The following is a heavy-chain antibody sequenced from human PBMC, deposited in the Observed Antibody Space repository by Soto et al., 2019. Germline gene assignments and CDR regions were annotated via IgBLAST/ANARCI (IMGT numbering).Heavy chain of an antibody. J-gene: IGHJ5*02. CDR3: ARHHGPTTSENWLDP. CDR2: ISTYSGDT. CDR1: GYTFFTYD. Sequence: QVHLVQSGVEVKTPGASVKVSCQASGYTFFTYDISWVRQAPGQGLGWMGWISTYSGDTKYAQKFQGRVTMTTDTTTTTANLELESLRSDDTAVYYCARHHGPTTSENWLDPWGQGTLVTVSS. V-gene: IGHV1-18*01. D-gene: IGHD5-12*01.